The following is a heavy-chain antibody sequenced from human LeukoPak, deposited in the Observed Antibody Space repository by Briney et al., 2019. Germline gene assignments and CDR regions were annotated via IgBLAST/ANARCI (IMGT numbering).Heavy chain of an antibody. CDR1: GFTFSSYG. Sequence: QPGRSLRLSCAASGFTFSSYGMHWVRQAPGKGLEWVAVIWYDGRNKYYADSVKGRFTISRDNSKNTLYLQMNSLRAEDTAVYYCARQDSIYDILTGYSYYFDYWGQGTLVTVSS. CDR2: IWYDGRNK. CDR3: ARQDSIYDILTGYSYYFDY. D-gene: IGHD3-9*01. V-gene: IGHV3-33*01. J-gene: IGHJ4*02.